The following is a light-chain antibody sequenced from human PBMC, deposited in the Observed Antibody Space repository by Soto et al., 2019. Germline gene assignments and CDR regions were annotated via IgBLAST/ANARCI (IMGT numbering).Light chain of an antibody. CDR3: QQCGSSPHFT. CDR2: GAS. J-gene: IGKJ3*01. V-gene: IGKV3-20*01. CDR1: QSVSSNY. Sequence: EVVLTQSPATLSLSPGESATLSCRASQSVSSNYLAWYQQRPGQTPRLLIYGASSRATGIPNRCSGSGSGTDFTLTISRLEPADFAVYYCQQCGSSPHFTFGHGTKVDIK.